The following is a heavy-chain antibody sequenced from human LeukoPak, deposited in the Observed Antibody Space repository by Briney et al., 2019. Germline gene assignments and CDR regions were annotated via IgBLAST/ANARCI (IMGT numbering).Heavy chain of an antibody. CDR3: ARDLSGSLYFDY. Sequence: PSETLSLTCTVSGGSISSYYWSWIRQPPGKGLEWIGHIYYSGSTNYNPSLKNRVTISVDTSNNQFSLKLNSVTAADTAVYFCARDLSGSLYFDYWGQGVLVTVSS. J-gene: IGHJ4*02. CDR1: GGSISSYY. D-gene: IGHD3-10*01. V-gene: IGHV4-59*12. CDR2: IYYSGST.